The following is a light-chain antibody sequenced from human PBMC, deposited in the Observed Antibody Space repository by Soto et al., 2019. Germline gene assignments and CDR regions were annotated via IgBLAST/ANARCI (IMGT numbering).Light chain of an antibody. CDR2: EVS. J-gene: IGKJ5*01. CDR3: MQGTHWPIT. CDR1: QSLVYSGGNTY. Sequence: DVEMTQSPLSLSVILGQPASISCRSRQSLVYSGGNTYLSWFQQRPGQSPRRLIYEVSKRDSGVPDRFSGSGAGTDFTLKISRVEAEDLGVYYCMQGTHWPITFGQGTRLEI. V-gene: IGKV2-30*01.